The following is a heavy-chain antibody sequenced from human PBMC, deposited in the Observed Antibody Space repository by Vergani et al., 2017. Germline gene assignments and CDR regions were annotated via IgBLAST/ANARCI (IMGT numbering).Heavy chain of an antibody. CDR2: IIPILGIA. CDR1: GGTFSSYA. J-gene: IGHJ6*02. V-gene: IGHV1-69*04. D-gene: IGHD1-26*01. Sequence: QVQLVQSGAEVKKPGSSVKVSCKASGGTFSSYAISWVRQAPGQGLEWMGRIIPILGIANYAQKFQGRVTITADKSTSTAYMELSSLRSEDTAVYYCARAAGSRATYSRHYYYYGMDVWGQGTTVTVSS. CDR3: ARAAGSRATYSRHYYYYGMDV.